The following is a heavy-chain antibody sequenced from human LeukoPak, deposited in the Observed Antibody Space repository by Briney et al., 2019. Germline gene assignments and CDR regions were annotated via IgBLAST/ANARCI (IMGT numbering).Heavy chain of an antibody. CDR2: FSSGGT. CDR1: GFTFSNYA. D-gene: IGHD1-26*01. Sequence: GGSLRLSCAASGFTFSNYAMSWVRQAPGKGLEWVSTFSSGGTYYADSVKGRFTISRDNSKNTLYLQMNSPRAEDTAVYYCAKDPASYSGSYSPNYDMDVWGQGTTVTVSS. V-gene: IGHV3-23*01. CDR3: AKDPASYSGSYSPNYDMDV. J-gene: IGHJ6*02.